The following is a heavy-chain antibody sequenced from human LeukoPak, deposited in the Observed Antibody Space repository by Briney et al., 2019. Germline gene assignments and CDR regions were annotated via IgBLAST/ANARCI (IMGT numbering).Heavy chain of an antibody. CDR1: GISISSSNW. J-gene: IGHJ3*01. Sequence: PSETLSLTCGVSGISISSSNWWNWVRQPPGRGLEWIGDIYHSGSTNYNPSLKSRVTISVDKSKNEFSLNLTSVTAADTAVYYCARGIAFDVWGQGTLVTVSS. CDR3: ARGIAFDV. CDR2: IYHSGST. D-gene: IGHD1-14*01. V-gene: IGHV4-4*02.